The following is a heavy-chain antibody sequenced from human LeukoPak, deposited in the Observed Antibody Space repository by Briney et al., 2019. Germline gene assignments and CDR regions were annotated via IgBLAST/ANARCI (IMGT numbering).Heavy chain of an antibody. CDR1: GFTFRSYA. J-gene: IGHJ3*02. D-gene: IGHD3-9*01. Sequence: GGSLRLSCAASGFTFRSYAMSWVRQAPGRGLEWVSSLCVSTYYADSVKVPFTISRDNSKNTLFLQMNSLRADDTALYYCARGDILTGYAIWGQGTMVTVSS. V-gene: IGHV3-23*05. CDR3: ARGDILTGYAI. CDR2: LCVST.